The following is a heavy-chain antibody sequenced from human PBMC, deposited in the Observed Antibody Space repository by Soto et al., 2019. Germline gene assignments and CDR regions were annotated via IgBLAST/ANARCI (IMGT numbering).Heavy chain of an antibody. CDR1: GFTFSSFG. Sequence: QVQLVESGGGVVQPGRSLRLSCAASGFTFSSFGMHWVRQAPGKGLEWVAVTSHDGRDTYHADSVKGRFTISRDSSKNTLYLQMDSLRREDTAVYYCAKDVGWFGDLLNAMDVWGQGTTVIVSS. CDR2: TSHDGRDT. CDR3: AKDVGWFGDLLNAMDV. V-gene: IGHV3-30*18. D-gene: IGHD3-10*01. J-gene: IGHJ6*02.